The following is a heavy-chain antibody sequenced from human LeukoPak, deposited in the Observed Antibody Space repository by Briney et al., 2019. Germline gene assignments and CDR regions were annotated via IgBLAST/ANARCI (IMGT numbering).Heavy chain of an antibody. D-gene: IGHD6-13*01. Sequence: SETLSLTCAVYGGSFSGYYLSWIRQPAGKGLEWIGNIYISGSTNYNPSLKSRVTMSIDTSKNQFSLKLSSLTAADTAVYYCARSSIAAAGTQVYWGQGTLVTVSS. CDR1: GGSFSGYY. CDR2: IYISGST. J-gene: IGHJ4*02. CDR3: ARSSIAAAGTQVY. V-gene: IGHV4-59*10.